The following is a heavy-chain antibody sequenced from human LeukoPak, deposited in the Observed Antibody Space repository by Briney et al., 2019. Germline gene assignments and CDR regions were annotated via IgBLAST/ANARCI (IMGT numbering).Heavy chain of an antibody. D-gene: IGHD6-19*01. V-gene: IGHV4-61*08. CDR1: GGSISSGGYS. CDR3: ARAVAGYYYGMDV. Sequence: PSQTLSLTCTVSGGSISSGGYSWSWIRQPPGKGLEWIGYIYYSGSTNYNPSLKSRVTISVDTSKNQFSLKLSSVTAADTAVYYCARAVAGYYYGMDVWGQGTTVTVSS. CDR2: IYYSGST. J-gene: IGHJ6*02.